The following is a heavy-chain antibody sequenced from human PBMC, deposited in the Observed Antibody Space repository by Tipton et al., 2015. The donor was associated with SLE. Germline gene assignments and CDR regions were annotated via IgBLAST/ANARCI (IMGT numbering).Heavy chain of an antibody. D-gene: IGHD6-19*01. CDR2: INHSGST. Sequence: LRLSCAVYGGSFSGYYWSWIRQPPGKGLEWIGEINHSGSTNYNPSLKSRVTISVDTSKNQFSLKLSSVTAADTAVYYCARSGWRGVDYWGQGTLVTVSS. J-gene: IGHJ4*02. V-gene: IGHV4-34*01. CDR1: GGSFSGYY. CDR3: ARSGWRGVDY.